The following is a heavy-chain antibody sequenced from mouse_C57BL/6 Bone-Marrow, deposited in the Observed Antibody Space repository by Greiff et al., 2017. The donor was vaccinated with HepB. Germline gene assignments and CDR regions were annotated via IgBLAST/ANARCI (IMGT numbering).Heavy chain of an antibody. CDR2: IYPRSGNT. V-gene: IGHV1-81*01. CDR1: GYTFTSYG. CDR3: ALTGPFAY. Sequence: PLQQSGAELARPGASVKLSCKASGYTFTSYGISWVKQRTGQGLEWIGEIYPRSGNTYYNEKFKGKATLTADKSSSTAYMELRSLTSEDSAVYFCALTGPFAYWGQGTLVTVSA. J-gene: IGHJ3*01. D-gene: IGHD4-1*01.